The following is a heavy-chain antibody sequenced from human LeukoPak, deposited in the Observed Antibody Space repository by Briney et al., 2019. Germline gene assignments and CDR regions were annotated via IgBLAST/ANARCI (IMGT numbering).Heavy chain of an antibody. Sequence: GGSLRLSCAASGFTFSSYSMNWVRPAPGKGLEWVSSISISSSYIYYADSVKGRFTISRDNAKNSLYLQMNSLRAEDTAVYYCATIAAGVGGFDYWGQGTLVTVSS. CDR3: ATIAAGVGGFDY. J-gene: IGHJ4*02. V-gene: IGHV3-21*01. CDR1: GFTFSSYS. CDR2: ISISSSYI. D-gene: IGHD6-13*01.